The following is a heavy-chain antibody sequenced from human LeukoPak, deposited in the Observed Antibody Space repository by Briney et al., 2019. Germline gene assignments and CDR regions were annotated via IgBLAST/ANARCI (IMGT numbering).Heavy chain of an antibody. D-gene: IGHD2-2*01. J-gene: IGHJ4*02. Sequence: SETLSLTCTASGGSISSYYWSWIRQPPGKGLEWIGYIYYSGSTNYNPSPKSRVTISVDTSKNQFSLKLSSVTAADTAVYYCARFGWVVPAAMFAFDYWGQGTLVTVSS. V-gene: IGHV4-59*08. CDR1: GGSISSYY. CDR2: IYYSGST. CDR3: ARFGWVVPAAMFAFDY.